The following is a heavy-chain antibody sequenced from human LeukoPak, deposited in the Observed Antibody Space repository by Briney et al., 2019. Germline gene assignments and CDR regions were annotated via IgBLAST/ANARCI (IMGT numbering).Heavy chain of an antibody. J-gene: IGHJ5*02. CDR1: GFALGNYE. CDR2: ISNSGDTV. V-gene: IGHV3-48*03. D-gene: IGHD1-14*01. CDR3: AREAGFGDNWFDP. Sequence: PGGSLRLSCAASGFALGNYEMNWVRQAPGKGLEWLSYISNSGDTVYYADSVKGRFTISRDNAQNSLYLQMNNLRAEDTALYYCAREAGFGDNWFDPWGQGTLVTVSS.